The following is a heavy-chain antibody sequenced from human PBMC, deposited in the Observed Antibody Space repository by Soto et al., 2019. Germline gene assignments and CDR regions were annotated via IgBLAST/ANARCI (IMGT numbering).Heavy chain of an antibody. D-gene: IGHD3-16*01. V-gene: IGHV3-23*01. J-gene: IGHJ5*02. CDR3: AKYRKRPGGWGTYQYHHWFDP. Sequence: GGSLRLSCAASGSTFSSYAVSWVRQAPGKGLEWVSAISGSGGSTYYADSVKGRFTISRDNSKNTRYLQMNSVRAEDTAVYYCAKYRKRPGGWGTYQYHHWFDPWRQRTLVTVSA. CDR2: ISGSGGST. CDR1: GSTFSSYA.